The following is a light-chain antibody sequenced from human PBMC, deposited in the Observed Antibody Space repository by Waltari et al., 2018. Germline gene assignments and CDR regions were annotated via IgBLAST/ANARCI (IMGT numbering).Light chain of an antibody. CDR3: STWDRSLNMWL. V-gene: IGLV10-54*04. CDR2: RNN. CDR1: SNNVGYLE. J-gene: IGLJ3*02. Sequence: QAGLTLQPLVSKGLGQTATLTSTGNSNNVGYLETAWLQQHQGHPPRTLSYRNNIRPSGILERFSASRSGNTASLTITGLQPEDGADYYCSTWDRSLNMWLFGGGTKLTVL.